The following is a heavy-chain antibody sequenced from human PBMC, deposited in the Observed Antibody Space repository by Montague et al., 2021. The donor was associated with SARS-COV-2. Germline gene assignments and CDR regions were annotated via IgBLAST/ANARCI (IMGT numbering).Heavy chain of an antibody. V-gene: IGHV4-34*01. D-gene: IGHD6-13*01. Sequence: SETLSLTCAVYGVSFSGYYWSWIRQAPGKGLEWIGEINNSGRTNYNPSLKSRVTISVDTSTNQFSLNLNSVTAADTAVYYCTRGAVFSNSRYSLPSLDQRSSWYFDLWGRGTLVIVSS. CDR3: TRGAVFSNSRYSLPSLDQRSSWYFDL. J-gene: IGHJ2*01. CDR1: GVSFSGYY. CDR2: INNSGRT.